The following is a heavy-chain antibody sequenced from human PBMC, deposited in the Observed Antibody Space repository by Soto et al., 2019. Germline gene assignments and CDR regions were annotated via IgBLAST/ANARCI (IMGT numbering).Heavy chain of an antibody. CDR2: IYYSGST. D-gene: IGHD3-10*01. CDR1: SGSISSYY. CDR3: ARHARPSGRTKRNLNQYFDY. J-gene: IGHJ4*02. Sequence: QVQLQESRPGLVKPSETLSLTCTVSSGSISSYYWSWIRQPPGKGLEWIGYIYYSGSTNYNPSLKSRVTITVDTAKTQFSLKLSSVTAADTAVYYCARHARPSGRTKRNLNQYFDYWGQGTLVTVSS. V-gene: IGHV4-59*08.